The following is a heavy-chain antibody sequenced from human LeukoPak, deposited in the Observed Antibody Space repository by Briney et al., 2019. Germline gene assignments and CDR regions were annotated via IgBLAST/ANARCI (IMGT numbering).Heavy chain of an antibody. V-gene: IGHV3-48*01. D-gene: IGHD7-27*01. Sequence: GGSLRLSCAASGFTVSRDNMNWVRQAPGKGLEWLSYISSTSSTIYYADSVKGRLTISRDNAKNSLYLHMNSLRGEDTAVYYYARGDWGSIFHYWGQGTLVTVSS. J-gene: IGHJ4*02. CDR1: GFTVSRDN. CDR2: ISSTSSTI. CDR3: ARGDWGSIFHY.